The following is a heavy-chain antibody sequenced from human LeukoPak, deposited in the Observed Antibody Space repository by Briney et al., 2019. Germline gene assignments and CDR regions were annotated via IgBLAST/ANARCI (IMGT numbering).Heavy chain of an antibody. V-gene: IGHV4-34*01. D-gene: IGHD1-26*01. CDR3: AREGGGSSPVDTFDI. CDR1: GGSFSGYY. J-gene: IGHJ3*02. CDR2: INHSGST. Sequence: PSETLSLTCAVYGGSFSGYYWSWIRQPPGKGLEWIGEINHSGSTNYNPSLKSRVTISVDTSKNQFSLKLSCVTAADTGVYYCAREGGGSSPVDTFDIWGQGTMVTVSS.